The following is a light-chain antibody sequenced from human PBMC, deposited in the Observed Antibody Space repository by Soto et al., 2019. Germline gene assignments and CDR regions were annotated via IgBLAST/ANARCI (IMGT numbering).Light chain of an antibody. CDR2: AAS. Sequence: EIVMTQSPDTLSVSPGERATLSCRASQSVSDRVVWYQQKSGQAPSLLIYAASTRAAGVPARFSGSGSGTEVTLSISSLQCEDFAVYFCQQYADWPKTFGQGTKVDVK. CDR1: QSVSDR. CDR3: QQYADWPKT. V-gene: IGKV3-15*01. J-gene: IGKJ1*01.